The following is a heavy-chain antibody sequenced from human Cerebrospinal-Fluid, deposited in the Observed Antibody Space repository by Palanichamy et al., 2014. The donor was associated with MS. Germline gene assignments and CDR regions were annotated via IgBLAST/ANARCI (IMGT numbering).Heavy chain of an antibody. Sequence: QVQLQESGPRLVKPSETLSLTCTVSGYSINNDYFWGWIRQPPGKGLQWIGSVYHSGTTYYNPFLKSRLTISVDTSKNQFSLRLTSVTAADTAMYYCARSYGDYVDPFFDYWGQRALVTVSP. J-gene: IGHJ4*02. CDR2: VYHSGTT. CDR1: GYSINNDYF. CDR3: ARSYGDYVDPFFDY. V-gene: IGHV4-38-2*02. D-gene: IGHD4-17*01.